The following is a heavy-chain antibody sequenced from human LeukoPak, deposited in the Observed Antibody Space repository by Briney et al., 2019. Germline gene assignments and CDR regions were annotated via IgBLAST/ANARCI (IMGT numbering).Heavy chain of an antibody. CDR2: IYSGGST. D-gene: IGHD6-13*01. CDR1: GFTVSSNY. V-gene: IGHV3-66*01. CDR3: ARDVSGSSSWSDFDY. Sequence: GGSLRPSCAASGFTVSSNYMSWVRQAPGKGLEWVSVIYSGGSTFYADSVRGRFTISRDNSKNTLYLQMNSLRAEDTAVYYCARDVSGSSSWSDFDYWGQGTLVTVSS. J-gene: IGHJ4*02.